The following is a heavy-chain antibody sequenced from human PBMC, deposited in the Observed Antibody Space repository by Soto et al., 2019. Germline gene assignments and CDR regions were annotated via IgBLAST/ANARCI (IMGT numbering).Heavy chain of an antibody. CDR1: GYIFTTYG. D-gene: IGHD3-22*01. V-gene: IGHV1-18*01. Sequence: ASVKVSCKASGYIFTTYGISWVRQAPGQELEWMGWISANNGNTYYAQKFQGRVTMNTDTPTRTIYMELRSPRFHNTAVYYCVRYVQFYSDSSGSRTGFDTWGQG. CDR2: ISANNGNT. CDR3: VRYVQFYSDSSGSRTGFDT. J-gene: IGHJ3*02.